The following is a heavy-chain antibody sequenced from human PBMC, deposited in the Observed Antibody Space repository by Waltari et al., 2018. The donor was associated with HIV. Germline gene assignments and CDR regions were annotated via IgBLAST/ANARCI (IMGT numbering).Heavy chain of an antibody. CDR3: ARRIVVVPDHYGMDV. V-gene: IGHV1-2*02. D-gene: IGHD2-2*01. CDR1: GYTFTYYY. Sequence: QVQLVQSGAEVKKPGASVKVSCKASGYTFTYYYIHWVRQAPGQGLEWMGWINPNSGGTNYAQKFQGRVTMTRDTSISTAYMELSRLRSDDTAVYYCARRIVVVPDHYGMDVWGQGTTVTVSS. CDR2: INPNSGGT. J-gene: IGHJ6*02.